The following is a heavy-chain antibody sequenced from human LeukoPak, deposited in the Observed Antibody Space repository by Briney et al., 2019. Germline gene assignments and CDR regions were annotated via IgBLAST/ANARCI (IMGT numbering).Heavy chain of an antibody. J-gene: IGHJ4*02. CDR1: GYTFTGYY. CDR2: INPNSGGT. V-gene: IGHV1-2*06. Sequence: ASVKVSCKASGYTFTGYYMHWVRQAPGQGLEWMGRINPNSGGTNYAQKFQGRDTMTRDTSISTAYMELSRLRSDDTAVYYCARVEITMVRGVPSRLNYWGQGTLVTVSS. D-gene: IGHD3-10*01. CDR3: ARVEITMVRGVPSRLNY.